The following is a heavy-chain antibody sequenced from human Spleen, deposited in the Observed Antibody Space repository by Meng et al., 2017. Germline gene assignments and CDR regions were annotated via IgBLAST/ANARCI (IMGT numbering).Heavy chain of an antibody. V-gene: IGHV4-34*01. CDR2: INHSGST. CDR3: ARGRAIYYYYGMDV. Sequence: SETLSLTCAVYGGSFSGYYWSWIRQPPGKGLEWIGEINHSGSTNYNPSLKSRVTISVDTSKNRFSLKLSSVTAADTAVYYCARGRAIYYYYGMDVWGQGTTVTVSS. J-gene: IGHJ6*02. CDR1: GGSFSGYY.